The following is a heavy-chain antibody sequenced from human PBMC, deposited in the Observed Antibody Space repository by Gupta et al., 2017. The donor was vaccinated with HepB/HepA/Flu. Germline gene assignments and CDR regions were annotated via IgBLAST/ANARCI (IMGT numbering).Heavy chain of an antibody. V-gene: IGHV3-33*01. CDR3: ARDYSSSSGWYRQFDY. D-gene: IGHD6-19*01. J-gene: IGHJ4*02. CDR1: GFTFSHYG. CDR2: IWYDGSNE. Sequence: QVQLVESGGGVVQPGRSLRLSCATSGFTFSHYGMHWVRPAPGKGLEWVAVIWYDGSNEYYADSVKGRFTISRDNSKNTLYLQMNSLRAEDTAVYYCARDYSSSSGWYRQFDYWGQGILVTVSS.